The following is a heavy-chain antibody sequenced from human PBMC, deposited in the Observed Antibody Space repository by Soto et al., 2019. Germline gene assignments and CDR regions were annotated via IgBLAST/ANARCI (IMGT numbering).Heavy chain of an antibody. Sequence: ASVKVSCKASGYTFTSYAISWVRQAPGQGLEWMGWISAYNGNTNYAQKLQGRVTMTTDTSTSTAYMELRSLRSDDTAVYYCARDLGEWLLDVSWFDPWGQGTLVTVSS. CDR2: ISAYNGNT. D-gene: IGHD3-3*01. J-gene: IGHJ5*02. CDR1: GYTFTSYA. V-gene: IGHV1-18*01. CDR3: ARDLGEWLLDVSWFDP.